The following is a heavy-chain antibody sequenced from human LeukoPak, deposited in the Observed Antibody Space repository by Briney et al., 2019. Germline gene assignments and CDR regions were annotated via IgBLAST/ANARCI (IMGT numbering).Heavy chain of an antibody. CDR3: ARGWGIGYCSSTSCSSFWFDP. D-gene: IGHD2-2*01. CDR2: IYYSGST. J-gene: IGHJ5*02. V-gene: IGHV4-59*12. CDR1: GCSISSYY. Sequence: PSETLSLACTVSGCSISSYYWNWIRQPPGKGLEWIGYIYYSGSTYYNPSLKSRVTISVDTSKNQFSLKLSSVTAADTAVYYCARGWGIGYCSSTSCSSFWFDPWGQGTLVTVSS.